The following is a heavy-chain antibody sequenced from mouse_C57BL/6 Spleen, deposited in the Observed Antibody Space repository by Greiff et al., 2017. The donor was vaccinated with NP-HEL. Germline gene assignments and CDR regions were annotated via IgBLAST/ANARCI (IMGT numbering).Heavy chain of an antibody. J-gene: IGHJ2*01. V-gene: IGHV1-69*01. CDR2: IDPSDSYT. CDR3: ARRYGYYFDY. D-gene: IGHD1-1*01. Sequence: QVQLKQPGAELVMPGASVKLSCKASGYTFTSYWMHWVKQRPGQGLEWIGEIDPSDSYTNYNQKFKGKSTLTVDKSSSTAYMQLSSLTSEDSAVYYCARRYGYYFDYWGQGTTLTVSS. CDR1: GYTFTSYW.